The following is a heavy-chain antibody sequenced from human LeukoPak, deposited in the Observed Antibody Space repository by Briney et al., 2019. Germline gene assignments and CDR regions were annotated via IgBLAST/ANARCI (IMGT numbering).Heavy chain of an antibody. CDR3: ARGGWYYYGSGRPDAFDI. CDR1: GFTVSTHY. Sequence: PGGSLRLSCAASGFTVSTHYMSWVRQAPAKGLEGVSVIYTGGNTTYADSVKGRFTTSGDNSENPLSLQMNSLRAEDPAVYYCARGGWYYYGSGRPDAFDIWGQGTMVTVSS. J-gene: IGHJ3*02. CDR2: IYTGGNT. D-gene: IGHD3-10*01. V-gene: IGHV3-53*01.